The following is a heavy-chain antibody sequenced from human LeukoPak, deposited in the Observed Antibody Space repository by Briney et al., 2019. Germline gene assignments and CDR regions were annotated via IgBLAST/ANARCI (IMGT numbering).Heavy chain of an antibody. V-gene: IGHV4-38-2*02. CDR2: IYHSGST. CDR1: GYSISSGYY. Sequence: SETLSLTCTVSGYSISSGYYWGWIRQPPGKGLEWIGSIYHSGSTYYNPSLKSRATISVDTSKNQFSLKLSSVTAADTAVYYCARGTPLAVVVPPYWFDPWGQGTLVTVSS. J-gene: IGHJ5*02. CDR3: ARGTPLAVVVPPYWFDP. D-gene: IGHD2-2*01.